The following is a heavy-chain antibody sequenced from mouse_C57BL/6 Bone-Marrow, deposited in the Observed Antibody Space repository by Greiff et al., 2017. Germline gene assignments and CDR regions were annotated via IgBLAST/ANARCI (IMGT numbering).Heavy chain of an antibody. Sequence: VKLVESGAELVKPGASVKLSCKASGYTFTEYTIHWVKQRSGQGLEWIGWFYPGSGSIKYNEKFKDKATLTADKSSSTVYMELSRLTSEDSAVYFCARHEGEEEDLAWFAYWGQGTLVTVSA. V-gene: IGHV1-62-2*01. CDR3: ARHEGEEEDLAWFAY. CDR1: GYTFTEYT. CDR2: FYPGSGSI. J-gene: IGHJ3*01.